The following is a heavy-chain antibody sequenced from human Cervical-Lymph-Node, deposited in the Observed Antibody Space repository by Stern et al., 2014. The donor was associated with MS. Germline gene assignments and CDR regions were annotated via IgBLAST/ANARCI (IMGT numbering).Heavy chain of an antibody. CDR3: AKEGILVASFDY. D-gene: IGHD6-19*01. Sequence: EVQLVESGGSLVQPGGSLRLSCAASGFTFSSYAMSWVRQAPGKGLEWVSAFSGRGDSTYYADSVKGRFTISRDNSKNTLYLQMNSLRADDTAVYYCAKEGILVASFDYWGQGTLVTVSS. CDR1: GFTFSSYA. CDR2: FSGRGDST. V-gene: IGHV3-23*04. J-gene: IGHJ4*02.